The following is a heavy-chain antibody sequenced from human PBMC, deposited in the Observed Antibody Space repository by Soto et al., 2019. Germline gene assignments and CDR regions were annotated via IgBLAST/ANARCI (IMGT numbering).Heavy chain of an antibody. V-gene: IGHV3-23*01. Sequence: GGSLRLSCAASGFTFSSYAMSWVRQAPGKGLEWVSAISGSGGSTYYADSVKGRFTISRDNSKNTLYLQMNSLRAEDTAVYYCAKGGSGYCTTGVCYPNYYYYGMDVWGQGTTVTVSS. CDR1: GFTFSSYA. CDR3: AKGGSGYCTTGVCYPNYYYYGMDV. D-gene: IGHD2-8*01. CDR2: ISGSGGST. J-gene: IGHJ6*02.